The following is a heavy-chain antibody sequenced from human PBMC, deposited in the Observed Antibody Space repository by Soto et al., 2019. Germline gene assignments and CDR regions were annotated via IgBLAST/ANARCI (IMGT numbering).Heavy chain of an antibody. D-gene: IGHD3-10*01. V-gene: IGHV4-34*01. J-gene: IGHJ4*02. CDR3: ARAITMVRGVISNYFDY. CDR2: INHSGST. Sequence: SETLSLICAVYGGSFSGYYWSWIRQPPGKGLEWIGEINHSGSTNYNPSLKSRVTISVDTSKNQFSLKLSSVTAADTAVYYCARAITMVRGVISNYFDYWGQGTLVTVSS. CDR1: GGSFSGYY.